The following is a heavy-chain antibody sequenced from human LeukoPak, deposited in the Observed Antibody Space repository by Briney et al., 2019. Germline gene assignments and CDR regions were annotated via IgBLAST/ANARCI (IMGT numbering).Heavy chain of an antibody. CDR3: ARGSSSAGVNFDY. CDR1: GFTVSSNY. Sequence: GGSLRLSCAASGFTVSSNYMSWVRQAPGKGLEWVSVIYSGGSTYYADSVKGRFTISRDNSKNTLYLQMNSLGAEDTAVYYCARGSSSAGVNFDYWGQGTLVTVSS. CDR2: IYSGGST. D-gene: IGHD6-25*01. V-gene: IGHV3-53*01. J-gene: IGHJ4*02.